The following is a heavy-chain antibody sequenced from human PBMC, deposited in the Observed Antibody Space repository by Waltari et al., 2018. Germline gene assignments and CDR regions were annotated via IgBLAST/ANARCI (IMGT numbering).Heavy chain of an antibody. J-gene: IGHJ4*02. V-gene: IGHV1-69*05. CDR1: GGTFSSYA. D-gene: IGHD3-10*01. CDR3: ARDRGWAKSGRIRGYFDY. CDR2: IIPSFGTA. Sequence: GAEVKKPGSSVKVSCKASGGTFSSYAISWVRQAPGQGLEWMGGIIPSFGTANYAQKFQGRVTITTDESTGTAYMELSSLRSEDTAVYYCARDRGWAKSGRIRGYFDYWGQGTLVTVSS.